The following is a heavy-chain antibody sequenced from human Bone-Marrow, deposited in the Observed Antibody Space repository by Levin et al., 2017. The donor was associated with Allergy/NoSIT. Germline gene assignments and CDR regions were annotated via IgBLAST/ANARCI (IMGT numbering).Heavy chain of an antibody. V-gene: IGHV3-9*01. J-gene: IGHJ6*04. Sequence: GGSLRLSCAASGFTFDDYAMHWVRQAPGKGLEWVSGISWNSGSIGYADSVKGRFTISRDNAKNSLYLQMNSLRAEDTALYYCAKEGRSLHASYYGMDVWGEGTTVTVSS. CDR3: AKEGRSLHASYYGMDV. CDR2: ISWNSGSI. CDR1: GFTFDDYA.